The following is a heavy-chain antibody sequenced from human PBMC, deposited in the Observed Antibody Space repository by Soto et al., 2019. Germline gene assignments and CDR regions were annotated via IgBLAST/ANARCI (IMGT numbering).Heavy chain of an antibody. D-gene: IGHD4-17*01. CDR2: ISYDGSNK. V-gene: IGHV3-30*18. CDR3: AKEVIPLRYYYYGMGV. CDR1: GFTFSSYG. Sequence: QSGGSLRLSCAASGFTFSSYGMHWVRQAPGKGLEWVAVISYDGSNKYYADSVKGRFTISRDNSKNTLYLQMNSLRAEDTAVYYCAKEVIPLRYYYYGMGVWGQGTT. J-gene: IGHJ6*01.